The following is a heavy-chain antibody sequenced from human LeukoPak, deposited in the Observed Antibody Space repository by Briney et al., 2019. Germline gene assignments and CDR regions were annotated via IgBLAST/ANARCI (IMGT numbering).Heavy chain of an antibody. CDR3: ARESRQQLVPLGFDP. CDR2: ISSSSSTI. CDR1: GFTFSSYS. V-gene: IGHV3-48*01. Sequence: GGSLRLSCAASGFTFSSYSMNWVRQAPGKGLEWVSYISSSSSTIYYADSVKSRFTISRDNAKNSLYLQMNSLRAEDTAVYYCARESRQQLVPLGFDPWGQGTLVTVSS. J-gene: IGHJ5*02. D-gene: IGHD6-13*01.